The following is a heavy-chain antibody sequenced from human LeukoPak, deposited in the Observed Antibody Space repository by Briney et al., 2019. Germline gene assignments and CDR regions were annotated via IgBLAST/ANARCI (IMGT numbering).Heavy chain of an antibody. Sequence: PSETLSLTCTVSGYSISSGYYWGWIRQPPGKGLEWIGSIYHSGSTYYNPSLKSRVTISVGTSKNHFSLKLSSVTAADTAVYYCARDFWSGSNWFDPWGQGTLVTVSS. CDR1: GYSISSGYY. V-gene: IGHV4-38-2*02. D-gene: IGHD3-3*01. CDR2: IYHSGST. CDR3: ARDFWSGSNWFDP. J-gene: IGHJ5*02.